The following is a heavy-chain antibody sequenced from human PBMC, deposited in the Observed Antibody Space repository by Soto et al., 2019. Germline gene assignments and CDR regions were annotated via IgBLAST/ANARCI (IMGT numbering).Heavy chain of an antibody. CDR2: IIPILGIA. CDR1: GGTFSSYT. J-gene: IGHJ4*02. D-gene: IGHD3-9*01. V-gene: IGHV1-69*02. CDR3: ARGGSYYDILTGYYAGWYFDY. Sequence: ASVKVSCKASGGTFSSYTISWVRQAPGQGLEWMGRIIPILGIANYAQKFQGRVTITADKSTSTAYMELRSLRSDDTAVYYCARGGSYYDILTGYYAGWYFDYWGQGTLVTVSS.